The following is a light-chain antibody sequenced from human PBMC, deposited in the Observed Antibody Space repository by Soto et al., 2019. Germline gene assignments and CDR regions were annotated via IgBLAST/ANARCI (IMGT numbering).Light chain of an antibody. CDR3: QSYDSSLRGVV. V-gene: IGLV1-40*01. J-gene: IGLJ2*01. CDR2: GNS. Sequence: QSVLTRPPSVSGAPGQRVTISCTGSSSNIGAGYDVHWYQQLPGTAPKLLIYGNSNRPSGVPDRFSGSKSGTSASLAITGLQAEDEADYYCQSYDSSLRGVVFGEGTKLTVL. CDR1: SSNIGAGYD.